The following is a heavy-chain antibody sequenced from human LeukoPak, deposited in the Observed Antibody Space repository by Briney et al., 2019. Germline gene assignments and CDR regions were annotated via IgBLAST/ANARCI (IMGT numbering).Heavy chain of an antibody. CDR3: ARADWNVRIFDY. Sequence: ASVKVSCKASGYTFTSYGISWVRQAPGQGLEWMGWISAYNGNTNYAQKLQGRVTITADKSTSTAYMELSSLRSEDTAVYYCARADWNVRIFDYWGQGTLVTVSS. CDR1: GYTFTSYG. CDR2: ISAYNGNT. D-gene: IGHD1-1*01. V-gene: IGHV1-18*01. J-gene: IGHJ4*02.